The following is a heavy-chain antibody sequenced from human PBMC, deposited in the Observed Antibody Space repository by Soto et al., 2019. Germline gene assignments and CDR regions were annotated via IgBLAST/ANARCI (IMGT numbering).Heavy chain of an antibody. CDR1: GGSFSGYY. J-gene: IGHJ6*02. Sequence: SETLSLTCAVYGGSFSGYYWSWIRQPPGKGLEWIGEINHSGSTNYNPSLKSRVTISVDTSKNQFSLKLSSVTAADTAVYYCARTGGYVDIVATISSYYYYGMDVSGQGTTVTVSS. V-gene: IGHV4-34*01. CDR2: INHSGST. D-gene: IGHD5-12*01. CDR3: ARTGGYVDIVATISSYYYYGMDV.